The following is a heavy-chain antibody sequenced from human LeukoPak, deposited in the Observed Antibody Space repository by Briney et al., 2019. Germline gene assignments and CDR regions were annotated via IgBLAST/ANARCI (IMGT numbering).Heavy chain of an antibody. J-gene: IGHJ4*02. CDR1: GFTVSSNY. CDR2: IYSGGST. D-gene: IGHD4-23*01. V-gene: IGHV3-66*01. CDR3: ARDPYDYGGNFDY. Sequence: GGSLRLSCAASGFTVSSNYMSWVRQAPGKGREWVSVIYSGGSTYYADSVKGRFTISRDNSKNTLYLQMNSLRAEDTAVYYCARDPYDYGGNFDYWGQGTLVTVSS.